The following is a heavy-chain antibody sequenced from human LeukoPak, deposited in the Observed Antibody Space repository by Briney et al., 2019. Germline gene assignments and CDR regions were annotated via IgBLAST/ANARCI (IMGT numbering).Heavy chain of an antibody. CDR1: GYTFTGYY. CDR3: AREDSGSSAFDI. V-gene: IGHV1-2*02. CDR2: INPNSGGT. Sequence: ASVKVSCKASGYTFTGYYMHWVRQAPGQGLEWMGWINPNSGGTNYAQKFQGRVTMTRDTPISTAYMELSRLRSDDTAVYYCAREDSGSSAFDIWGQGTMVTVSS. D-gene: IGHD1-26*01. J-gene: IGHJ3*02.